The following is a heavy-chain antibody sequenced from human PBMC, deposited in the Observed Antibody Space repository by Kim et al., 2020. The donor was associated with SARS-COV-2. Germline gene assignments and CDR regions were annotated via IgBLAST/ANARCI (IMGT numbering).Heavy chain of an antibody. CDR3: ARGRRDSSGYYYQDY. CDR1: GGSISSSSYY. J-gene: IGHJ4*01. CDR2: IYYSGST. Sequence: SETLSLTCTVSGGSISSSSYYWGWIRQPPGKGLEWIGSIYYSGSTYYNPSPKSRVTISVDTSKNQFSLKLSSVTAADTAVYYCARGRRDSSGYYYQDYWG. D-gene: IGHD3-22*01. V-gene: IGHV4-39*01.